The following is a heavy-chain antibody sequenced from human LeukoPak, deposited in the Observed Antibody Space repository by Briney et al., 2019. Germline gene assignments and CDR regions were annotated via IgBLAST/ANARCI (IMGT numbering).Heavy chain of an antibody. Sequence: GGSLRLSCAASGFTFSSSAMSWVRQTPGKGLEWVSSITDNGATTYYSDSVKGRFTISRDNSKNTLSLQMNSLRAEDTAVYFCAKERRRVDTAMVRSYNFENWGQGTLVTDSS. V-gene: IGHV3-23*01. CDR3: AKERRRVDTAMVRSYNFEN. CDR1: GFTFSSSA. J-gene: IGHJ4*02. D-gene: IGHD5-18*01. CDR2: ITDNGATT.